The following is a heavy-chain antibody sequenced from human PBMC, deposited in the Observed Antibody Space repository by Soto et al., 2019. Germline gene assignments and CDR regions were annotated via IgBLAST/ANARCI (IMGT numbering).Heavy chain of an antibody. Sequence: PGGSLRLSCAASGFTFSSYAMHWVRQAPGKGLEWVAVISYDGSNKYYADSVKGRFTISRDNSKNTLYLQMNSLRAEDTAVYYCARGPRQIPGYCISTSCYYFDYWGQGTLVTVSS. CDR2: ISYDGSNK. CDR1: GFTFSSYA. D-gene: IGHD2-2*01. V-gene: IGHV3-30-3*01. J-gene: IGHJ4*02. CDR3: ARGPRQIPGYCISTSCYYFDY.